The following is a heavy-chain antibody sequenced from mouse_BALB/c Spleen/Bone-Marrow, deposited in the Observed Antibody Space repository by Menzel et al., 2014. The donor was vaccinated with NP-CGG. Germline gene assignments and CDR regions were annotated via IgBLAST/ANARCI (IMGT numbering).Heavy chain of an antibody. J-gene: IGHJ4*01. V-gene: IGHV5-6-5*01. CDR1: GFTFSSYA. CDR3: ARDGSSYYAMDY. CDR2: ISSGGST. D-gene: IGHD1-1*01. Sequence: EVKLVESGGGLVEPGGSLKLSCAAPGFTFSSYAMSWVRQTPEKRLEWVASISSGGSTYYPDSVKGRFTISRDNARNILYLQMSSLRSEDTAMYYCARDGSSYYAMDYWGQGTSVTVSS.